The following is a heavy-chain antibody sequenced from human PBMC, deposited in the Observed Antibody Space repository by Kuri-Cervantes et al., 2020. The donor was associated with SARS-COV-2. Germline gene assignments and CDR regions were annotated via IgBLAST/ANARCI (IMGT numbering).Heavy chain of an antibody. CDR2: IYTSGST. V-gene: IGHV4-61*02. CDR3: ARAPSWVAAGTFYAHYYYMDV. J-gene: IGHJ6*03. Sequence: SETLSLTCTVSGGSISSGSYYWSWIRQPAGKGLEWIGRIYTSGSTNYNPSLKSRVTMSVDTSKNQFSLKLSSVTAADTAVYYCARAPSWVAAGTFYAHYYYMDVWGKGTTVTVSS. CDR1: GGSISSGSYY. D-gene: IGHD6-13*01.